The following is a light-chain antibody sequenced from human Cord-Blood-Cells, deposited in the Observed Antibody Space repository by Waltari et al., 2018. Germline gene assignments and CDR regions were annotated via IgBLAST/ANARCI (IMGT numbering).Light chain of an antibody. CDR3: QQYNSYWT. Sequence: DIQMTQSPSTLSASVGDRVTISCRASQSISSWLAWYQQKPGKAPQLLIYDAPSLESGVPSRFSGSGSGTEFTLTISSLQPDDFATYYCQQYNSYWTFGQGTKVEIK. V-gene: IGKV1-5*01. CDR2: DAP. J-gene: IGKJ1*01. CDR1: QSISSW.